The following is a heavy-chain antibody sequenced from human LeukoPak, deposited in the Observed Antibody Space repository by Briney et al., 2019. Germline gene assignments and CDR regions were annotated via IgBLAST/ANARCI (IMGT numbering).Heavy chain of an antibody. Sequence: GGSLRLSCAASGFTLSSYWMHWVRQAPGKGLVWVSRIKSDGRTNYADSVQGRFTISRDNSKNTLYLEMNSLSPDDTAVYYCARGVEPLAANTLAYWGQGTLVTVSS. CDR3: ARGVEPLAANTLAY. CDR2: IKSDGRT. V-gene: IGHV3-74*01. J-gene: IGHJ4*02. D-gene: IGHD1-14*01. CDR1: GFTLSSYW.